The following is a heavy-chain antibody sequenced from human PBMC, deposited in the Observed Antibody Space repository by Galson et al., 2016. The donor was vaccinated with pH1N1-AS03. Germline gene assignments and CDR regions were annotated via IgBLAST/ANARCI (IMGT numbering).Heavy chain of an antibody. V-gene: IGHV1-18*01. CDR1: DYTITNYG. CDR2: ISTYNGNT. D-gene: IGHD6-6*01. CDR3: ARDYSTSSQYYYYYYMDV. Sequence: SCKASDYTITNYGISWVRQAPGQGLEWMGWISTYNGNTNYAQKFQGRVTMTTDTSTSTAYMELRSLRSDDTAVYYCARDYSTSSQYYYYYYMDVWGKGTTVTVFS. J-gene: IGHJ6*03.